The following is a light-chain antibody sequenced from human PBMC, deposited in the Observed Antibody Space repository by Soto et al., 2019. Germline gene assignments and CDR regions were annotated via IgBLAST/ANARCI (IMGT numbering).Light chain of an antibody. V-gene: IGKV1-5*01. Sequence: DIQMTQSPSTLSASVGDRVTITCRASQSISSWLAWYQQKPGKAPKLLIYDASTLESGVPSRFSGSGSGTEFTLTISRLQPDDYATYYCQQYNSYSMTFCQGTKVEIK. J-gene: IGKJ1*01. CDR3: QQYNSYSMT. CDR2: DAS. CDR1: QSISSW.